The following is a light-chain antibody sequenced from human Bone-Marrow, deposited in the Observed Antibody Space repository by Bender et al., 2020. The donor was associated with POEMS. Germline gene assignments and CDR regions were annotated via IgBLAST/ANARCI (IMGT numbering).Light chain of an antibody. Sequence: QSALTQPASVSGSPGQSITISCTGASSDVGAYKYVSWYQQHPGKAPKLMIFDVSSRPSGVSDRFSGSKSGNTASLTISGLQAEDEADYYCSSYTSTSLVVFGGGTKLTVL. CDR3: SSYTSTSLVV. J-gene: IGLJ3*02. CDR1: SSDVGAYKY. V-gene: IGLV2-14*03. CDR2: DVS.